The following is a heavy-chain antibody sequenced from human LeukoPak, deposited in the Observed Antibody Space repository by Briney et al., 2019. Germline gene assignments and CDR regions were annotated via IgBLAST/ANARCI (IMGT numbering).Heavy chain of an antibody. D-gene: IGHD2-15*01. CDR3: AKGSAVVAA. V-gene: IGHV3-7*03. CDR1: GFTFSSYW. J-gene: IGHJ4*02. Sequence: GGSLRLSCAASGFTFSSYWMTWVRQAPGKGLEWLANIKQDGSEKYYVASVKGRFTISRDNAKNSLYLQMNSLRAEDTAVYYCAKGSAVVAAWGQGTLVTVSS. CDR2: IKQDGSEK.